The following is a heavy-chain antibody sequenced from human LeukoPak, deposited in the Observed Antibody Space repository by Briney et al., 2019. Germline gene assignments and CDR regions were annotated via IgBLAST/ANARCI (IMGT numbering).Heavy chain of an antibody. CDR3: VRDEGGYSGTYYGYLDY. J-gene: IGHJ4*02. D-gene: IGHD1-26*01. Sequence: GASVKVSCKSSGYTFIGYYIHWVRQAPGQGLEWMGWINPNSGGTNYAQKFQGRVTMTRDTSFSTAYMELNTLRSDDTAVYYCVRDEGGYSGTYYGYLDYWGQGTLVIVSS. V-gene: IGHV1-2*02. CDR2: INPNSGGT. CDR1: GYTFIGYY.